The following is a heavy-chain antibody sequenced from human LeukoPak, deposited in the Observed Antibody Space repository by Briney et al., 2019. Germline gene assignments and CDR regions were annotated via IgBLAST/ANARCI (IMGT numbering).Heavy chain of an antibody. Sequence: GGSLRLSCAASGFTFSIYDIHWVRQATGKGLEWVSAIGTAGDTYYLDSVKGRFTISRDNTKNTLYLHMNSLRAEDTAVYYCARVPVGSYSFDYWGQGTLVTVSS. V-gene: IGHV3-13*01. CDR1: GFTFSIYD. J-gene: IGHJ4*02. CDR3: ARVPVGSYSFDY. D-gene: IGHD1-26*01. CDR2: IGTAGDT.